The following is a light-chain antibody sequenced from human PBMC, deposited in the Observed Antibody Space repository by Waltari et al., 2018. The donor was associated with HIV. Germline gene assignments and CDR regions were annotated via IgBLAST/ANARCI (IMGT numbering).Light chain of an antibody. Sequence: QSVLTQPPSASGTPGQRVTISCSGSSSNIGGNYVYWYQQLPGTAPKLHIYRNNRRPPAVPDRCSASKSGTAASLAMSRLRSEDEADYYCAAWDDSLSGLVFGGGTELTVL. CDR1: SSNIGGNY. V-gene: IGLV1-47*01. CDR3: AAWDDSLSGLV. J-gene: IGLJ3*02. CDR2: RNN.